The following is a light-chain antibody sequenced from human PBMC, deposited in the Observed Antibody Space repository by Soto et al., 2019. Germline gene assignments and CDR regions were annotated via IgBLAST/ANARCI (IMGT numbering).Light chain of an antibody. Sequence: QSVLTQPASVSGSPGQSITISCTGTSSDVGGYNYVSWYQQHPGKAPKLMIYEVSNRPSGVSNRFSGSKSRNTASLTISGLQAEDEADYYCSSYTSSSTYVFGTGTKATV. CDR1: SSDVGGYNY. CDR3: SSYTSSSTYV. V-gene: IGLV2-14*01. J-gene: IGLJ1*01. CDR2: EVS.